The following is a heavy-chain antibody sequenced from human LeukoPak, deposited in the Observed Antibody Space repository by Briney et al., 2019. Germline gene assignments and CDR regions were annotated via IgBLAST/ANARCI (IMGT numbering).Heavy chain of an antibody. J-gene: IGHJ4*02. D-gene: IGHD2-2*01. CDR1: GYTFTGYY. CDR2: INPNSGGT. Sequence: ASVKVSCKASGYTFTGYYMHWVRQAPGQGLEWMGWINPNSGGTNYAQKFQGWVTMTRDTSISTAYMELSRLRSDDTAVYYCAREANYCSSTSCPLFAYWGQGTLVTVSS. CDR3: AREANYCSSTSCPLFAY. V-gene: IGHV1-2*04.